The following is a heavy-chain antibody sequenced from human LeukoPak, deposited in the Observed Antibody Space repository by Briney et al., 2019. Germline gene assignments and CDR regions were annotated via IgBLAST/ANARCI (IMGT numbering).Heavy chain of an antibody. D-gene: IGHD3-22*01. CDR1: GGSISSYY. J-gene: IGHJ6*03. V-gene: IGHV4-4*07. CDR2: IYTSGST. CDR3: ARAPGFYYDSSGYLQYYYYYMDV. Sequence: PSETLSLTCTVSGGSISSYYWSWLRQPAGKGLEWIGRIYTSGSTNYNPSLKSRVTMSVDTSKNQFSLKLSSVTAADTAVYYCARAPGFYYDSSGYLQYYYYYMDVWGKGTTVTVSS.